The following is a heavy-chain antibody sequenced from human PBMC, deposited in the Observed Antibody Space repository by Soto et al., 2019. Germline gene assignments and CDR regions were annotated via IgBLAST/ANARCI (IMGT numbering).Heavy chain of an antibody. D-gene: IGHD4-4*01. CDR1: GGTFSTYT. CDR3: AGDPDSHYNDSHASSYP. CDR2: IIPIIGII. Sequence: QVQLVQSGAEVKKPGSSVKVSCKASGGTFSTYTITWVRQAPGQGLEWMGRIIPIIGIINYAQKFKGRVTISEDKFTGTAYMELDGLRSDDTAVYYCAGDPDSHYNDSHASSYPWGQGTLVTVSS. V-gene: IGHV1-69*08. J-gene: IGHJ5*02.